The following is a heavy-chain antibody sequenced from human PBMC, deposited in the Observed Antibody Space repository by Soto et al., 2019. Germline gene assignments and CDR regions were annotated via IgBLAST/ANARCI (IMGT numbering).Heavy chain of an antibody. D-gene: IGHD7-27*01. V-gene: IGHV1-69*12. CDR2: IIPVFGKA. Sequence: QVQLVQSGAEVREPGSSVKVSCMASGGTFSTSAMNWVRQAPGQGLEWVGGIIPVFGKATYAQNFEGRVTITAYGSKTTAYMELSRLRSEDSAVYSCATQLTGDLDFWGQGTLVIVSS. CDR1: GGTFSTSA. CDR3: ATQLTGDLDF. J-gene: IGHJ4*02.